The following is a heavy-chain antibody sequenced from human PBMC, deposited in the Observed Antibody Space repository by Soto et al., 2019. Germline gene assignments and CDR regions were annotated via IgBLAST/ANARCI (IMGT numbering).Heavy chain of an antibody. D-gene: IGHD3-10*01. CDR3: ARDSEMTRIEFGALGV. J-gene: IGHJ3*01. CDR2: IIPIFGTP. CDR1: GGTFNSYG. Sequence: QVHLVQSGAEVKKPGSSVKVSCKVSGGTFNSYGISWVRQAPGQGLEWMGGIIPIFGTPIYAQKFQGRVTISADKTTSPAYMEVTSLRSEDAAVYFCARDSEMTRIEFGALGVWGQGTKVTVS. V-gene: IGHV1-69*06.